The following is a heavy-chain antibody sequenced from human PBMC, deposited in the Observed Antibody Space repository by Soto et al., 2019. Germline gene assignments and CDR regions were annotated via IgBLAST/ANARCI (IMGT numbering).Heavy chain of an antibody. Sequence: GASVKVSCKASGGTFSSYAISWVRQAPGQGLEWMGGIIPIFGTANYAQKFQGRVTITADKSTSTAYMELSSLRSEDTAVYYCARNLYDILTGTQVDDAFDIWGQGTMVTVSS. D-gene: IGHD3-9*01. CDR1: GGTFSSYA. CDR3: ARNLYDILTGTQVDDAFDI. CDR2: IIPIFGTA. J-gene: IGHJ3*02. V-gene: IGHV1-69*06.